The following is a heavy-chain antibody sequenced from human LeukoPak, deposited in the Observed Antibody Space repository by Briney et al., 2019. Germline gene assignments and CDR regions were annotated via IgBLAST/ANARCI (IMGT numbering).Heavy chain of an antibody. Sequence: PGKSLRLSCVASGFTFRTYAMHWVRQAPGKGLEWVAVISYDGSSQYCVDSVKGRFTLSRDNSENTLYLQMNSLRVEDTAVYYCARSVADYGDNGDAFDIWGQGTMVTVSS. V-gene: IGHV3-30-3*01. D-gene: IGHD4-17*01. J-gene: IGHJ3*02. CDR2: ISYDGSSQ. CDR3: ARSVADYGDNGDAFDI. CDR1: GFTFRTYA.